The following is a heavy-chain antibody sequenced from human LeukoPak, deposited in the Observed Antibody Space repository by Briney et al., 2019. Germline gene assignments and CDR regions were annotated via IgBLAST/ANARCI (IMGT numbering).Heavy chain of an antibody. CDR3: AGVDYGSGSYRFDP. Sequence: ASVKVSCKASGGTFSSYAISWVRQALGQGLEWMGGIIPIFGTANYAQKFQGRVTITADESTSTAYMELSSLRSEDTAVYYCAGVDYGSGSYRFDPWGQGTLVTVSS. D-gene: IGHD3-10*01. J-gene: IGHJ5*02. V-gene: IGHV1-69*13. CDR2: IIPIFGTA. CDR1: GGTFSSYA.